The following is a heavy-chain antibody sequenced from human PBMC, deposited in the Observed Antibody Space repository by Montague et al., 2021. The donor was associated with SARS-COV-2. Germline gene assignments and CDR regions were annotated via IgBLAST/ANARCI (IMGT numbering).Heavy chain of an antibody. CDR1: RGSISSRSHY. J-gene: IGHJ5*02. CDR2: IYYIGTT. Sequence: SETLSLTCSVSRGSISSRSHYWGWIRQPPGKGLECVGSIYYIGTTFYNPSLKSRLAISIDTSKNQFSLKVTSVTAADTGVYYCARGATTGPGIWFGPWGQGTLVTVSS. V-gene: IGHV4-39*01. D-gene: IGHD1-1*01. CDR3: ARGATTGPGIWFGP.